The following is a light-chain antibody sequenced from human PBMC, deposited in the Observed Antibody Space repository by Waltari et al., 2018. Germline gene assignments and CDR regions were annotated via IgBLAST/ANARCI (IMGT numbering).Light chain of an antibody. CDR1: QGIKTY. Sequence: DIQMTQSPSYLSSSAGDKITITCRASQGIKTYLNWYQQKPGKPPRRLIYAASNLESGVPSRFSGSGSGTDFTLTVSSLQPEDFATYYGLQYNSHPWTFGQGTKVEIK. J-gene: IGKJ1*01. CDR2: AAS. CDR3: LQYNSHPWT. V-gene: IGKV1-17*01.